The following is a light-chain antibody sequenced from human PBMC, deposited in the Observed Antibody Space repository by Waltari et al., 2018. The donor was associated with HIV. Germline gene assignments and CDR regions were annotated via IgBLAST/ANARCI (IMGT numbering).Light chain of an antibody. V-gene: IGLV6-57*01. CDR3: QSYDSSNLV. CDR1: SGSIASNY. Sequence: NFTLLPPHPVSEPPGKPVTISSTPSSGSIASNYIKLYQQRQRSSPTTVIYEYNQRPPGVPARFSVSINISSNASSLTIGGRETDDEADYCCQSYDSSNLVFGGGTKLTVL. J-gene: IGLJ2*01. CDR2: EYN.